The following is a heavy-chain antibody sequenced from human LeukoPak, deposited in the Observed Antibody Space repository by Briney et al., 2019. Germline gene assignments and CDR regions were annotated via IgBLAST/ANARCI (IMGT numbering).Heavy chain of an antibody. J-gene: IGHJ5*02. CDR2: IRSKSNNYAT. Sequence: GGSLRLSCAASGFNLTGSAVHWVRQASGKGLEWVGRIRSKSNNYATAYAASVKGRFTISRDDSKNTAYLHMGSLNTEDTAVYFCTRLRYCGTATCLDPWGQGTLVTVSS. CDR1: GFNLTGSA. V-gene: IGHV3-73*01. CDR3: TRLRYCGTATCLDP. D-gene: IGHD2-2*01.